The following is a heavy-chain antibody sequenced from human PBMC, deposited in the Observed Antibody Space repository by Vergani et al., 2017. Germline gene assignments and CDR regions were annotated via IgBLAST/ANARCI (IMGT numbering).Heavy chain of an antibody. V-gene: IGHV4-30-4*08. CDR2: IAHTGAS. Sequence: QLQLQESGPGLVKTSETLSLTCTVSGGSISGSSYYWSWIRQTPGKGLEWIGYIAHTGASYYNPSLRSRLSISLDTSRNQFSLKLTSVTAEDTAVYFCAREELRFSRTLDSWGQGTQVTVSS. D-gene: IGHD5-12*01. CDR3: AREELRFSRTLDS. J-gene: IGHJ4*02. CDR1: GGSISGSSYY.